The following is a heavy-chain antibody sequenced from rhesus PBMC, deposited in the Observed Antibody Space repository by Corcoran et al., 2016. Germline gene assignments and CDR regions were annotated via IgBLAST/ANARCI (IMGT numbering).Heavy chain of an antibody. CDR1: GFTFSDYY. V-gene: IGHV3-178*01. CDR2: ISNSGGST. D-gene: IGHD6-25*01. J-gene: IGHJ4*01. CDR3: AREGGSWRFDY. Sequence: EVQLVESGGGLAKPGGSLRLSCAASGFTFSDYYMDWVRQAPGKGLELVLRISNSGGSTWFTESVKGRFTISRENAKNTLYLQMNSLRAEDTAVYYCAREGGSWRFDYWGQGVLVTVSS.